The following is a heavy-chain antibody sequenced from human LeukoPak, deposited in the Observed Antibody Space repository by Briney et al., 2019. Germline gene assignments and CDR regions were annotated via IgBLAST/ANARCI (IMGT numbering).Heavy chain of an antibody. V-gene: IGHV3-33*01. CDR1: GFSFSNYG. CDR2: IWFDGSNK. CDR3: ARTSYDSTWAMDFFDF. Sequence: PGGSLRLPCAASGFSFSNYGMHWVRQAPGKGLEWVALIWFDGSNKYYADSVKGRFTISRDNSKNTLYLQMNSLRAEDTAVYYCARTSYDSTWAMDFFDFWGQGSLVSVSS. D-gene: IGHD3-22*01. J-gene: IGHJ4*02.